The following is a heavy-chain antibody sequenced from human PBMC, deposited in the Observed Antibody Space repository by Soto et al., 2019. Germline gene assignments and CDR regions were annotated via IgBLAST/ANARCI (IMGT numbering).Heavy chain of an antibody. V-gene: IGHV3-30*18. CDR1: GVTFSSYA. CDR2: ISSDGSYK. CDR3: VKDWGRSCIGLVSEAIGLVDY. J-gene: IGHJ4*02. D-gene: IGHD2-2*01. Sequence: QVQLVESGGGVVQPGRSLRLSCAASGVTFSSYAIHWVRKAPGKGLEWVAVISSDGSYKYYADSVKGRFTISRDNSKNTLYVQVDSQRDEGTAVYDRVKDWGRSCIGLVSEAIGLVDYWGQGTLVTVSS.